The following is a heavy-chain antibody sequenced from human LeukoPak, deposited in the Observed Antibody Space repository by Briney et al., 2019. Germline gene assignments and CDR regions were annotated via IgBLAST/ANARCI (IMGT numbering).Heavy chain of an antibody. CDR3: TRGSSGRRDN. Sequence: ASVKVSCKASGYTFTSCDINWVRQATGQGLEWMGWMNPNSGNTGYGQSFQGRITMTRDTSIGTAYTELSNLTSEDTAIYYCTRGSSGRRDNWGQGTLVTVSA. J-gene: IGHJ4*02. V-gene: IGHV1-8*01. D-gene: IGHD6-19*01. CDR1: GYTFTSCD. CDR2: MNPNSGNT.